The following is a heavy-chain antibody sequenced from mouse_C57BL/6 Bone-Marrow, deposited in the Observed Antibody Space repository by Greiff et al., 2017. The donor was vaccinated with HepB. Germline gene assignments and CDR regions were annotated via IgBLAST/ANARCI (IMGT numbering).Heavy chain of an antibody. CDR3: ATSYYYGSSWYFDV. V-gene: IGHV1-72*01. Sequence: QVQLKQPGAELVKPGASVKLSCKASGYTFTSYWMHWVKQRPGRGLEWIGRIDPNSGGTKYNEKFKSKATLTVDKPSSTAYMQLSSLTSEDSAVYYCATSYYYGSSWYFDVWGTGTTVTVSS. D-gene: IGHD1-1*01. J-gene: IGHJ1*03. CDR1: GYTFTSYW. CDR2: IDPNSGGT.